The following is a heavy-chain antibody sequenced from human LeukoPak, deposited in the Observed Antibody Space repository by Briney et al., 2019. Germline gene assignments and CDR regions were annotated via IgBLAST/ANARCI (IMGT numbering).Heavy chain of an antibody. J-gene: IGHJ4*02. CDR3: ARVFHLSYYYGSEGYYFDY. V-gene: IGHV1-2*02. D-gene: IGHD3-10*01. CDR1: GYTFTGYY. CDR2: INPNSGGT. Sequence: ASVKVSCKASGYTFTGYYMHWVRQAPGQGLEWMGWINPNSGGTNYAQKFQGRVTMTRDTSISTAYMELSRLRSDDTAVYYCARVFHLSYYYGSEGYYFDYWGRGTLVTVSS.